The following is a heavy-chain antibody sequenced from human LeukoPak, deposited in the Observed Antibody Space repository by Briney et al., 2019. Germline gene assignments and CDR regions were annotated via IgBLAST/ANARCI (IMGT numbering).Heavy chain of an antibody. CDR1: GFTFSSYA. CDR2: ISYDGSNK. V-gene: IGHV3-30-3*01. D-gene: IGHD2-2*01. CDR3: ARDPLGYCSSTSCDA. J-gene: IGHJ5*02. Sequence: GGSLRLSCAASGFTFSSYAMHWVRQAPGKGLEWVAVISYDGSNKYYADSVKGRFTISRDNSKNTLYLQMNSLRAEDTAVYYCARDPLGYCSSTSCDAWGQGTLVTVSS.